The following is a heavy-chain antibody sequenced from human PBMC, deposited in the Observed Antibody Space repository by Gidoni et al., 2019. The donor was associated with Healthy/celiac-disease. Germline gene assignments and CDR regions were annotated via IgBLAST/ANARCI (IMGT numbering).Heavy chain of an antibody. D-gene: IGHD2-15*01. CDR2: IYPGDSDT. V-gene: IGHV5-51*01. J-gene: IGHJ5*02. CDR3: ARRRREGYCSGGSCFSWFDP. Sequence: EVQLVQSGAEVKKPGASLKIPFKGSGYSCPSYWLGWVGQMPGKGLEWTGIIYPGDSDTRYSPSFQGQVNISADKSISTAYLQWSSLKASDTAMYYCARRRREGYCSGGSCFSWFDPWGQGTLVTVSS. CDR1: GYSCPSYW.